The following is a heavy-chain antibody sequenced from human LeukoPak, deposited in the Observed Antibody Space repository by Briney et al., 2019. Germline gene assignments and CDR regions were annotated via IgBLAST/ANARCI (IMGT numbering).Heavy chain of an antibody. CDR1: GFTFSSYA. Sequence: GGSLRLSCAASGFTFSSYAMHWVRQAPGKGLEWVAVISYDGRNKYYTDSVKGRFTISRDNSKNTLYLQMNSLRAEDTAVYYCEASSGYYPDYWGQGTLVTVSS. V-gene: IGHV3-30*14. CDR2: ISYDGRNK. CDR3: EASSGYYPDY. J-gene: IGHJ4*02. D-gene: IGHD3-22*01.